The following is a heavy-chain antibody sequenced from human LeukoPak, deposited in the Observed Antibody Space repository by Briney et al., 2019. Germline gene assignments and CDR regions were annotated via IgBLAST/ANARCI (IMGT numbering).Heavy chain of an antibody. D-gene: IGHD2-2*02. CDR2: INPNSGGT. V-gene: IGHV1-2*02. CDR1: GYTFSGYY. CDR3: ARDLDCSSTSCYTML. J-gene: IGHJ4*02. Sequence: ASVKVSCKASGYTFSGYYMHWVRQAPGQGLEWMGWINPNSGGTNYAQKFQGRVTMTRDTSISTAYMELSRLRSDDTAVYYCARDLDCSSTSCYTMLGGQGTLVTVSS.